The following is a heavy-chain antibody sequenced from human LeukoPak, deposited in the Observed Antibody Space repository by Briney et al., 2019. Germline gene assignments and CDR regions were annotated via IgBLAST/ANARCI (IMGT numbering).Heavy chain of an antibody. CDR3: ARQGGPGNSPDYYYFYYMDV. Sequence: GESLKISCKGSGYSFTSYWIGWVRQMPGKGLEWMGIIYPGDSDTRYSPSFQGQVTISADKSISTAYLQWSSLKASDTAMYYCARQGGPGNSPDYYYFYYMDVWGKGTTVTVSS. J-gene: IGHJ6*03. D-gene: IGHD4-23*01. V-gene: IGHV5-51*01. CDR1: GYSFTSYW. CDR2: IYPGDSDT.